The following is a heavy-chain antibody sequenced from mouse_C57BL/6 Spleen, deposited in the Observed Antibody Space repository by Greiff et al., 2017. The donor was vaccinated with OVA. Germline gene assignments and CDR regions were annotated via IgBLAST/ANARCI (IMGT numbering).Heavy chain of an antibody. CDR3: ARWHVTTVVSMDY. D-gene: IGHD1-1*01. V-gene: IGHV1-64*01. CDR2: IHPNSGST. CDR1: GYTFTSYW. Sequence: QVQLQQPGADLVKPGASVKFSCTASGYTFTSYWMHWVKQRPGQGLEWIGMIHPNSGSTNYNEKFKSQATLTVDKSSSTPYMQLSSLTSEDSEVYYCARWHVTTVVSMDYWGQGTSVTVSS. J-gene: IGHJ4*01.